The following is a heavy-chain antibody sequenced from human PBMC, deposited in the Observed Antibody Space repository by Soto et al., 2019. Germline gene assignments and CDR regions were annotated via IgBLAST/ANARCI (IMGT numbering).Heavy chain of an antibody. V-gene: IGHV4-61*01. CDR2: IYYSGST. J-gene: IGHJ4*02. CDR3: AKAVWDGSYFVDY. D-gene: IGHD1-26*01. Sequence: PSETLSLACTVSGGSVSSGSYYWSWIRQPPGKGLEWIGYIYYSGSTNYNPSLKSRVTISVDTSKNQFSLKLSSVTAADTAVYYCAKAVWDGSYFVDYWGQGTLVPVSS. CDR1: GGSVSSGSYY.